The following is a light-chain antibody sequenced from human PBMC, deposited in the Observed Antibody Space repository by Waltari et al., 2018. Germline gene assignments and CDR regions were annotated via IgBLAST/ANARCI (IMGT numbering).Light chain of an antibody. J-gene: IGKJ4*01. CDR2: DAS. CDR3: QQGDRFPLT. V-gene: IGKV1-12*01. CDR1: QDISRW. Sequence: DIQMTQSPPSVSASVGDRVIITCRASQDISRWLGWYQQKPGKATKFLLYDASTLQSGVPSRFSGSGSGTDFTLTISSLQPEDFATYYCQQGDRFPLTFGGGTKVEI.